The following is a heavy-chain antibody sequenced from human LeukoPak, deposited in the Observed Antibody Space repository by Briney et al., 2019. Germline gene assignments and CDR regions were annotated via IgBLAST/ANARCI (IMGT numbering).Heavy chain of an antibody. CDR1: GDSVSNNSAG. Sequence: SQTLSLTCAISGDSVSNNSAGWNWFRQSPSRGLEWLGRTYYRSKWNHDYAVSVKGRITVNPDTSKNRFSLQLNSVAPEDTAVYYGARAGGGGGYHYWGQGTLVTVSS. CDR2: TYYRSKWNH. D-gene: IGHD3-16*02. CDR3: ARAGGGGGYHY. J-gene: IGHJ4*02. V-gene: IGHV6-1*01.